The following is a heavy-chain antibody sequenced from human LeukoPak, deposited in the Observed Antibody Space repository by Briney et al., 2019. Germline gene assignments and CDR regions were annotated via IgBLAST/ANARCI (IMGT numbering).Heavy chain of an antibody. J-gene: IGHJ4*02. CDR1: GFIVSGNY. CDR3: ARGGYYYDSSGYYDY. Sequence: GGSLRLSCAASGFIVSGNYMSWVRQAPGKGLEWVANIKQDGSEKYYVDSVKGRFTISRDNAKNSLYLQMNSLRAEDTAVYYCARGGYYYDSSGYYDYWGQGTLVTVSS. V-gene: IGHV3-7*01. CDR2: IKQDGSEK. D-gene: IGHD3-22*01.